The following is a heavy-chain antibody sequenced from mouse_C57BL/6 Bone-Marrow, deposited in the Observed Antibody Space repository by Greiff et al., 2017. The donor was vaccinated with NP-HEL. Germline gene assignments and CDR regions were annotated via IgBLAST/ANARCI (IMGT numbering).Heavy chain of an antibody. CDR1: GFTFSSYA. CDR2: ISDGGSYT. V-gene: IGHV5-4*03. J-gene: IGHJ2*01. Sequence: EVKLVESGGGLVKPGGSLKLSCAASGFTFSSYAMPWVRQTPEKRLEWVATISDGGSYTYYPDNVKGRFTISRDNAKNNLYLQMSHLKSEDTAMYYCARGGNSDYWGQGTTLTVSS. CDR3: ARGGNSDY. D-gene: IGHD1-3*01.